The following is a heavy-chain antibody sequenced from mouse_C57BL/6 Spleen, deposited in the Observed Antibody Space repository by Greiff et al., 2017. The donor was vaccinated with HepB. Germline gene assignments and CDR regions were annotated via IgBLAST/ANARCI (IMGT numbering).Heavy chain of an antibody. CDR1: GYSITSGYY. V-gene: IGHV3-6*01. Sequence: EVKLEESGPGLVKPSQSLSLTCSVTGYSITSGYYWNWIRQFPGNKLEWMGYISYDGSNNYNPSLKNRISITRDTSKNQFFLKLNSVTTEDTATYYCAREEGYYSTTGYFDVWGTGTTVTVSS. CDR3: AREEGYYSTTGYFDV. D-gene: IGHD2-5*01. J-gene: IGHJ1*03. CDR2: ISYDGSN.